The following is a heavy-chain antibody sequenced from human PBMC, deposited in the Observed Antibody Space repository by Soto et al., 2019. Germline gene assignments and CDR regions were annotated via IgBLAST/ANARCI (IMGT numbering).Heavy chain of an antibody. CDR2: VRNRAYGGTT. CDR1: GFTFSDYA. CDR3: ARYTYKSRYTYFGMDV. J-gene: IGHJ6*02. V-gene: IGHV3-49*03. D-gene: IGHD6-13*01. Sequence: PGGSLRLSCTASGFTFSDYAMSWFRQAPGKGLEWVGVVRNRAYGGTTDYAASVRGTFTISRDDSKSIAYLQMNTLRIEDTAVYYCARYTYKSRYTYFGMDVWGQGTTVTVSS.